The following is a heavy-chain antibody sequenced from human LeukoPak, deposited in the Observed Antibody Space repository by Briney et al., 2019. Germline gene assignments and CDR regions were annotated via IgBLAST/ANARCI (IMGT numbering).Heavy chain of an antibody. V-gene: IGHV4-38-2*02. CDR2: IYHSGST. CDR3: ARDDSSSWYSFDI. J-gene: IGHJ3*02. CDR1: GYSISSGYY. D-gene: IGHD6-13*01. Sequence: SETLSLTCTVSGYSISSGYYWGWIRQPPGKGLEWIGSIYHSGSTYYNPSLKSRVTISVDTSKNQFSLKLSSVTAADTAVYYCARDDSSSWYSFDIWGQGTMVTVSS.